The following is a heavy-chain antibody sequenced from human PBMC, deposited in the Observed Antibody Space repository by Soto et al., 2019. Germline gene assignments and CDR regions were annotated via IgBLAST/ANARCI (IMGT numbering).Heavy chain of an antibody. D-gene: IGHD6-6*01. CDR3: AKVRGSSWPYFFDY. CDR1: GVTICSYA. V-gene: IGHV3-23*01. J-gene: IGHJ4*02. CDR2: ISGSGGST. Sequence: GGSIRLSCAASGVTICSYAMSWDRQAPGKGLEWVSAISGSGGSTYYADSVKGRFTISRDNSKNTLYLQMNSLRAEDTAVYYCAKVRGSSWPYFFDYWGQGTLVTVSS.